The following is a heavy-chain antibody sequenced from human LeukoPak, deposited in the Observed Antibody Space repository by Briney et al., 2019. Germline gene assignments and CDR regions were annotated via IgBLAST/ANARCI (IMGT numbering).Heavy chain of an antibody. V-gene: IGHV1-18*01. CDR1: GYTFTSYG. CDR2: ISPYNANT. D-gene: IGHD3/OR15-3a*01. Sequence: VASVKVSCKASGYTFTSYGISWVRQAPGQGLEWMGWISPYNANTNYPQKLQGRVTMTTDTSTSTAYMELRSLRSDDTAVYYCARAPNRVDWNCFDYWGQGTLVTVSS. CDR3: ARAPNRVDWNCFDY. J-gene: IGHJ4*02.